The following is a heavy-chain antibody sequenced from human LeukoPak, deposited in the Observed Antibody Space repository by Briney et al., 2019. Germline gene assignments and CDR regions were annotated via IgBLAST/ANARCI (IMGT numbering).Heavy chain of an antibody. CDR2: INEDGSVK. J-gene: IGHJ5*01. CDR3: TRDPRHFDS. Sequence: PGGSLRLSCAASGFSFTTYWMTWVRQAPGKGLQWVANINEDGSVKYYVDSVKGRFTISRDNTKNSLYLQMDTLRAEDTAVYYCTRDPRHFDSCGQGTLVTVSS. CDR1: GFSFTTYW. V-gene: IGHV3-7*01. D-gene: IGHD6-6*01.